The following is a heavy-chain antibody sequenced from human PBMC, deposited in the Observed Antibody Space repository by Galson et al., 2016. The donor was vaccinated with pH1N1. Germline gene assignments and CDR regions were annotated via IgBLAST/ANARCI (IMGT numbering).Heavy chain of an antibody. J-gene: IGHJ3*02. D-gene: IGHD2-8*01. Sequence: TLSLTCTLSRGSISDKDYSWSWIRQPPGKGLEWIGYISHTGSICFNPSLKSRLTISLGGSRKQFSLKLTSVTAADTAVYYCARLTGVFETADAFDIWGQGTMVTVTP. CDR3: ARLTGVFETADAFDI. CDR1: RGSISDKDYS. V-gene: IGHV4-30-2*01. CDR2: ISHTGSI.